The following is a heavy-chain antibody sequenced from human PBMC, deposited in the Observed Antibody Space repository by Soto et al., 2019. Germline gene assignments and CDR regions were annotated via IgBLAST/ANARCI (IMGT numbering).Heavy chain of an antibody. CDR1: GFTFSSYA. Sequence: GGSLRLSCAASGFTFSSYAMSWVRQAPGKGLEWVSAISGSGGSTYYADSVKGRFTISRDNSKNTLYLQMNSLRAEDTAVYYCAAARITYYDFWSGWDDYWGQGTLVTVSS. D-gene: IGHD3-3*01. J-gene: IGHJ4*02. V-gene: IGHV3-23*01. CDR3: AAARITYYDFWSGWDDY. CDR2: ISGSGGST.